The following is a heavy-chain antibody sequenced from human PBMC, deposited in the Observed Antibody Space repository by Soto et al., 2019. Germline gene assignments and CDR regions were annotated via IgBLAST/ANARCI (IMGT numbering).Heavy chain of an antibody. Sequence: QLVETGGGLIQPGTSLTLSCAASGFSVSRNYMTSVRQAPGKGLEWVSFVYSGGATFYADSVKGRFILSRDDSQNTMYLQMNNLRAEDTAVYYCARVPGRLWGRGTLVTVAS. CDR1: GFSVSRNY. CDR3: ARVPGRL. D-gene: IGHD3-10*01. J-gene: IGHJ4*02. V-gene: IGHV3-53*02. CDR2: VYSGGAT.